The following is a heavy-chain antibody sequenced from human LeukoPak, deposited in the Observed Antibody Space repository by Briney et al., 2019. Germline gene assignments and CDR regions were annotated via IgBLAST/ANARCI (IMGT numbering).Heavy chain of an antibody. J-gene: IGHJ6*02. CDR3: ARVHRYSSLTSSYYYGMDV. CDR2: ISYDGSNK. D-gene: IGHD6-13*01. V-gene: IGHV3-30-3*01. CDR1: GFTFSSYA. Sequence: PGGSLRLSCAASGFTFSSYAMHWVRQAPGKGLEWVAAISYDGSNKYYADSVKSRFTISRDNSKNTLYLQMNSLRAEDTAVYYCARVHRYSSLTSSYYYGMDVWGQGTTVTVSS.